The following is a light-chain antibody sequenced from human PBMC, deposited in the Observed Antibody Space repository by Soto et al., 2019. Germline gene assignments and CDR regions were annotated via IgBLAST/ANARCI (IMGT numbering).Light chain of an antibody. CDR2: GAT. J-gene: IGKJ5*01. Sequence: EVVMTQSPATLSLSPGERSTLPFMSSQSVSILLAWYQQKPGQAPRLLIHGATTRATGIPDRFSGSGSGTEFTLTISSLQSEDFAVYYCQQYNSWPPITFGQGTRLEIK. CDR1: QSVSIL. CDR3: QQYNSWPPIT. V-gene: IGKV3-15*01.